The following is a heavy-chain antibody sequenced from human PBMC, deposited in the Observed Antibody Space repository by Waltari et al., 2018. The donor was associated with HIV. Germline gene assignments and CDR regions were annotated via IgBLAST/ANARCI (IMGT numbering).Heavy chain of an antibody. CDR2: IYYTGNT. Sequence: QVQLQESAPGLARPSETLSLPCTVSGGSFPRYYWTWVRQAAGKGLEWIGRIYYTGNTNYNPTLKSRVTMSVDTYNNQFSLRLSSVTAADTAVYYCVRNLWFGEIRWFDPWGQGTLVTVSS. V-gene: IGHV4-4*07. J-gene: IGHJ5*02. D-gene: IGHD3-10*01. CDR1: GGSFPRYY. CDR3: VRNLWFGEIRWFDP.